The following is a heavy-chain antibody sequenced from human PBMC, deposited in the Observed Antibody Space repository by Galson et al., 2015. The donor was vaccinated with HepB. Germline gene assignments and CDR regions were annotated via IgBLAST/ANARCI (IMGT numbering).Heavy chain of an antibody. Sequence: SVKVSCKASGYTFSSYDINWVRQATGQGLEWMGWMNPNSGHTGYAQKIQGRVTMIRNTSISTAYMELSNLRSEDTAVYYCATDRGSGTYSLDYWGQGTLVTVSS. CDR3: ATDRGSGTYSLDY. V-gene: IGHV1-8*01. D-gene: IGHD1-26*01. CDR1: GYTFSSYD. CDR2: MNPNSGHT. J-gene: IGHJ4*02.